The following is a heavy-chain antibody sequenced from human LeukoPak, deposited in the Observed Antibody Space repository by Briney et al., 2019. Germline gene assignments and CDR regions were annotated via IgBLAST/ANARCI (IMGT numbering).Heavy chain of an antibody. CDR2: IYYSGST. J-gene: IGHJ4*02. D-gene: IGHD1-26*01. V-gene: IGHV4-59*01. Sequence: KPSETLSLTCTVSGGSTSSYYWSWIRQPPGKGLEWIAYIYYSGSTNYNPSLKSRVTISVDTSKIQFSLRLSSVTAADTAVYYCARRVGDKDYFDFWGQGTLVTVSS. CDR1: GGSTSSYY. CDR3: ARRVGDKDYFDF.